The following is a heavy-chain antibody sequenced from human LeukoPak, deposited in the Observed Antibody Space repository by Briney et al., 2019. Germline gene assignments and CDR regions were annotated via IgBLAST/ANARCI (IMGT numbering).Heavy chain of an antibody. V-gene: IGHV4-59*01. Sequence: SETLSLTCTVSGGSISNYYWSWIRQPPGKGLEWIGYIYDSGSTNYNPSLRSRVTISVDTSKNKFSLKLSSVTAADTAVYYCARGGSYLGHCDYWGQGSLVTVSS. CDR2: IYDSGST. J-gene: IGHJ4*02. CDR3: ARGGSYLGHCDY. D-gene: IGHD1-26*01. CDR1: GGSISNYY.